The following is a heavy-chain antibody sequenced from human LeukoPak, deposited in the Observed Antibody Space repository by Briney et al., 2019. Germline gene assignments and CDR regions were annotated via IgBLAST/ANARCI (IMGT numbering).Heavy chain of an antibody. D-gene: IGHD4-17*01. V-gene: IGHV1-8*01. CDR1: GYTFTSYD. CDR3: AKAGRVTRAFLFDY. J-gene: IGHJ4*02. CDR2: MNPNSGNT. Sequence: GASVKVSCKASGYTFTSYDIHWVRQATGQGLAWMGWMNPNSGNTGYAQKFQGRVTMTRNTSISTAYMELNSLRAEDTAVYYCAKAGRVTRAFLFDYWGQGTLVTVSS.